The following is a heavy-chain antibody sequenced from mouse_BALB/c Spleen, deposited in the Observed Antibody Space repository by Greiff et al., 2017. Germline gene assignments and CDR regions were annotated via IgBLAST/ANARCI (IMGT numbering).Heavy chain of an antibody. Sequence: QVQLQQSGAELVRPGTSVKVSCKASGYAFTNYLIEWVKQRPGQGLERIGVINPGSGGTNYNEKFKGKATLTADKSSSTAYMQLSSLTSDDSAVYFCARGGIYDYDFDYWGQGTTLTVSS. V-gene: IGHV1-54*01. J-gene: IGHJ2*01. D-gene: IGHD2-4*01. CDR1: GYAFTNYL. CDR2: INPGSGGT. CDR3: ARGGIYDYDFDY.